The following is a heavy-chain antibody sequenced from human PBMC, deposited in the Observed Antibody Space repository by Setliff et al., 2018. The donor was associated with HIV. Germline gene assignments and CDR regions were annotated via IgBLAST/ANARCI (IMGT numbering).Heavy chain of an antibody. Sequence: SVKVSCKASGGTFRTFVINWVRQAPGRGFEWLGRIIPVLGTTYSAQKFQGRLTLSADRSSTTAYLDLSSLRSEDTAIYYCARSVWPVIVPTDPTVDAFNIWGQGTKVTVSS. J-gene: IGHJ3*02. D-gene: IGHD3-16*02. V-gene: IGHV1-69*06. CDR3: ARSVWPVIVPTDPTVDAFNI. CDR2: IIPVLGTT. CDR1: GGTFRTFV.